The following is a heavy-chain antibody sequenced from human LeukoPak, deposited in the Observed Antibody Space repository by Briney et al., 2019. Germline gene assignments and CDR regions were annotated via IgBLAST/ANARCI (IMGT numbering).Heavy chain of an antibody. CDR2: ISSSSSYI. V-gene: IGHV3-21*01. D-gene: IGHD6-13*01. J-gene: IGHJ4*02. CDR1: GFTFSTYG. CDR3: ARVIAAAGNDY. Sequence: KPGGTLRLSCVGSGFTFSTYGMSWVRQAPGKGLEWVSSISSSSSYIYYADSVKGRFTISRDNAKNSLYLQMNSLRAEDTAVYYCARVIAAAGNDYWGQGTLVTVSS.